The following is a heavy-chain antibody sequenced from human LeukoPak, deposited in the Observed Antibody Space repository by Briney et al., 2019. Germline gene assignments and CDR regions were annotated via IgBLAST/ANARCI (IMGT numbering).Heavy chain of an antibody. CDR1: GFTFSSYT. Sequence: GGSLRLSCVASGFTFSSYTMCWVRQAPGKGLEWVSAISSSSSSTSYADSVKGRFTISRDNAKNSLFLQINSLRAEDTAVYYCAPSCGSDCPGAYWGQGTLVAVSS. CDR3: APSCGSDCPGAY. CDR2: ISSSSSST. V-gene: IGHV3-21*04. J-gene: IGHJ4*02. D-gene: IGHD2-21*02.